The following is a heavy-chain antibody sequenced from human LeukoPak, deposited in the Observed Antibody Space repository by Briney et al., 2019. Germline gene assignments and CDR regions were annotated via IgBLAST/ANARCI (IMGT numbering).Heavy chain of an antibody. Sequence: GGSLRLSCAASGFTFSSYAMSWVRQAPGKGLEWVSAISGSATNTYYADSVKGRFTISRDNSKNTLHLQMNSLRAEDTAVYYCAKDRSIAARRAYDIWGRGTMVTVSS. D-gene: IGHD6-6*01. CDR2: ISGSATNT. CDR3: AKDRSIAARRAYDI. V-gene: IGHV3-23*01. J-gene: IGHJ3*02. CDR1: GFTFSSYA.